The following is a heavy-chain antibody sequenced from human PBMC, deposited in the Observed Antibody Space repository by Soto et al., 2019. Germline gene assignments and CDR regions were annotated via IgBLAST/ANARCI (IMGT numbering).Heavy chain of an antibody. J-gene: IGHJ5*02. CDR1: GGSISGYY. CDR3: ARGYNWNGFDP. D-gene: IGHD1-20*01. V-gene: IGHV4-59*01. Sequence: SETLSLTCTVSGGSISGYYWSWIRQPPGKEPEWLGYISYRGITNYNPSLKSRISISLVTSKNQFSLKLDAVTAADTAVYYCARGYNWNGFDPWGQGTLVTVSS. CDR2: ISYRGIT.